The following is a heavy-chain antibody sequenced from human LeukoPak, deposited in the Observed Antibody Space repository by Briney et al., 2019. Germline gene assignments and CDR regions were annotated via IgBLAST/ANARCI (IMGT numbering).Heavy chain of an antibody. CDR2: INPNSGGT. J-gene: IGHJ4*02. CDR3: ARDRPIFGVTHFDY. V-gene: IGHV1-2*02. CDR1: GYTFTGYY. Sequence: ASVKVSCKASGYTFTGYYMHWVRQAPGQGLEWMGWINPNSGGTNYAQKFQGRVTMTRDTSISTAYMELSRLRSDDTAVYYCARDRPIFGVTHFDYWGQGTLVTVSS. D-gene: IGHD3-3*01.